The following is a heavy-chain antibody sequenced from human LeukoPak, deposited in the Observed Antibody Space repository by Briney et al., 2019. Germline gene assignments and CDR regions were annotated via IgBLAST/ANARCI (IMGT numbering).Heavy chain of an antibody. CDR3: ATPNVWYPSTYCSSTSCYHS. V-gene: IGHV3-7*01. Sequence: PGGSLRLSCAASGFTFSSYWMSWVRQAPGKGLEWVANIKQDGSEKYYVDSVKGRFTISKDNAKNSLYLQMNSLRAEDTAVYYCATPNVWYPSTYCSSTSCYHSWGQGTLVTVSS. CDR2: IKQDGSEK. J-gene: IGHJ5*02. CDR1: GFTFSSYW. D-gene: IGHD2-2*01.